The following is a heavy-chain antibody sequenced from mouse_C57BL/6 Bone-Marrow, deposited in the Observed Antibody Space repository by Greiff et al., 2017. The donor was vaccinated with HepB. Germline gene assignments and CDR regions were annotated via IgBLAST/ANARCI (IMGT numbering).Heavy chain of an antibody. V-gene: IGHV1-82*01. CDR1: GYAFSSSW. CDR2: IYPGDGDT. D-gene: IGHD2-4*01. CDR3: ARRFDYDGPWYFDV. Sequence: VQLQQSGPELVKPGASVKISCKASGYAFSSSWMNWVKQRPGKGLEWIGRIYPGDGDTNYNGKFKGKATLTADKSSSPAYMQLSSLTSEDSAVYFCARRFDYDGPWYFDVWGTVTTVTVSS. J-gene: IGHJ1*03.